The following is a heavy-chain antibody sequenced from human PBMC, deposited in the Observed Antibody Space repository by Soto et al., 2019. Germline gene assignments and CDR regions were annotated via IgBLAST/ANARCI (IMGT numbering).Heavy chain of an antibody. CDR3: AKEGVAAGLHYFDY. CDR1: ELTFVNHA. Sequence: SIRLSYAAAELTFVNHAMSWILQEQGKGLEWVSAISGNGGSTYYADSVKGRFTISRDNSKNTLYLQMNSLRAEDTAVYYCAKEGVAAGLHYFDYWRQGTLV. D-gene: IGHD6-13*01. V-gene: IGHV3-23*01. J-gene: IGHJ4*02. CDR2: ISGNGGST.